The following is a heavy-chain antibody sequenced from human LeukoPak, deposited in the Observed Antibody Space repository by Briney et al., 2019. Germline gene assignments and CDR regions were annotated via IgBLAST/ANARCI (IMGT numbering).Heavy chain of an antibody. J-gene: IGHJ4*02. CDR2: MNPNSGNT. Sequence: RGASVKVSSKASGYTFTSYDINWVRQATGQGLEWMGWMNPNSGNTGYAQKFQGRVTMTRSTSISTAYMELSSLRSEDTAVYYCARGYCSSTSCWYSDYWGQGTLVTVSS. V-gene: IGHV1-8*01. D-gene: IGHD2-2*01. CDR1: GYTFTSYD. CDR3: ARGYCSSTSCWYSDY.